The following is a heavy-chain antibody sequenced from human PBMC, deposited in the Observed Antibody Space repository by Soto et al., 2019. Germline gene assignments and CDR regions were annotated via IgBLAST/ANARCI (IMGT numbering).Heavy chain of an antibody. CDR2: IYYSGST. J-gene: IGHJ6*03. Sequence: SETLSLTCTVSGGSISSYYWSWIRQPPGKGLEWIGYIYYSGSTNYNPSLKSRVTISVDTSKNQFSLKLSSVTAADTAVYYCARLQDYGDYYYYMDVWGKGTTVTVSS. D-gene: IGHD4-17*01. V-gene: IGHV4-59*08. CDR1: GGSISSYY. CDR3: ARLQDYGDYYYYMDV.